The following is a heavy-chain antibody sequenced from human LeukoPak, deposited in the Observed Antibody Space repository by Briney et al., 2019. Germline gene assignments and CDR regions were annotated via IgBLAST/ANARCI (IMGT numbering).Heavy chain of an antibody. CDR1: GYTFTSYA. J-gene: IGHJ4*02. CDR2: INAGNGNT. V-gene: IGHV1-3*01. D-gene: IGHD3-22*01. Sequence: ASVKVSCKASGYTFTSYAMHWVRQAPGQRLEWMGWINAGNGNTKYSQKFQGRVTITRDTSASTAYMELSSLRSEDTAVYYCARGWLTYYYDSSGYYGPRAGTGIDYWGQGTLVTVSS. CDR3: ARGWLTYYYDSSGYYGPRAGTGIDY.